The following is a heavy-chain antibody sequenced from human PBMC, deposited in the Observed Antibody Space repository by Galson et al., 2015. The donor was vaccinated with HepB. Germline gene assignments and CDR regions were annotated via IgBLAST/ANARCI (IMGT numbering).Heavy chain of an antibody. Sequence: SLRLSCAAPGFTFNNYPMHWVRQAPGKGLEWVTFISYDGDNKTYADSVKGRFTISRDDSKNRVYLQMNRLGVEDTAVYYCARGGSDEELDHWGQGTLVTVSS. V-gene: IGHV3-30-3*01. CDR2: ISYDGDNK. J-gene: IGHJ4*02. D-gene: IGHD3-16*01. CDR3: ARGGSDEELDH. CDR1: GFTFNNYP.